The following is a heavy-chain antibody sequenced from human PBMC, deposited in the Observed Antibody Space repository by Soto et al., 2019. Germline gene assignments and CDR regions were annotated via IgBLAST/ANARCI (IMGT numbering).Heavy chain of an antibody. D-gene: IGHD2-21*01. CDR3: AKLVDKSVDDY. V-gene: IGHV3-30*18. J-gene: IGHJ4*02. CDR1: GFTFSSYD. Sequence: WVLRLSCAASGFTFSSYDMHWVRQAPGKGLEWVAVISYDRSNIYYADSVKGRFTISRDNSKNTLYLQMNSLRAEDTAVYFCAKLVDKSVDDYWGQRTLVTVSS. CDR2: ISYDRSNI.